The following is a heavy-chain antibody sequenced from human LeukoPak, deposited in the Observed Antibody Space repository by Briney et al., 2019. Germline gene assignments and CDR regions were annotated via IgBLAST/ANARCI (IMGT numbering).Heavy chain of an antibody. V-gene: IGHV3-23*01. CDR1: GLTFSSYA. D-gene: IGHD2-2*01. CDR2: ISGSGGST. CDR3: AKDLKYGEDIVVVPAASSFDY. J-gene: IGHJ4*02. Sequence: GGSLRLSCAASGLTFSSYAMSWVRQAPGKGLEWVSAISGSGGSTYYADSVKGRFTISRDNSKNTLYLQMNSLRAEDTAVYYCAKDLKYGEDIVVVPAASSFDYWGQGTLVTVSS.